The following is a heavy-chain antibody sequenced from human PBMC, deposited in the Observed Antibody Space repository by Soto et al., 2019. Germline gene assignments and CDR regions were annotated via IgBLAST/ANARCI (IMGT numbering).Heavy chain of an antibody. D-gene: IGHD1-26*01. J-gene: IGHJ4*02. Sequence: QAQLEESGGGVVQPGTSLRLSCSASSFSFSSSGMHWVRQPPGKGLEWVAAIWDDGGNKYYADSVRGRFTISRDNSKNSLFLQMNSLRAEDPALYYCARSSGSYFAAFYDTWGQGTLVSVSS. CDR1: SFSFSSSG. V-gene: IGHV3-33*01. CDR3: ARSSGSYFAAFYDT. CDR2: IWDDGGNK.